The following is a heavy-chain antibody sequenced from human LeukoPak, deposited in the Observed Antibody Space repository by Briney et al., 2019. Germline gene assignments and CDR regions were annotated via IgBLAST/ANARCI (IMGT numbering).Heavy chain of an antibody. Sequence: ASVKVSCKASGYTFTSYDINWVRQATGQGLEWMGWMNPNSGNTGYAQKFQGRVTTTRDMSTSTVYMELSSLRSDDTAVYYCARGHGSGSTIWFDPWGQGTLVTVSS. J-gene: IGHJ5*02. CDR2: MNPNSGNT. V-gene: IGHV1-8*01. D-gene: IGHD3-10*01. CDR1: GYTFTSYD. CDR3: ARGHGSGSTIWFDP.